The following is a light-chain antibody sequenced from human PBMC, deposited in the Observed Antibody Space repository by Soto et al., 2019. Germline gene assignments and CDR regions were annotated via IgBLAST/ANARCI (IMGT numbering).Light chain of an antibody. CDR2: GAS. V-gene: IGKV3-20*01. CDR1: QSVSSSW. J-gene: IGKJ1*01. CDR3: QQYGSSAT. Sequence: EIVLTQSPGTLSLSPWERATLSCRASQSVSSSWLAWYQQKPGQAPRLLIYGASSRATGIPDRFSGSGSGTDFTLTISRLEPEDFAVYYCQQYGSSATFGQGTKVDIK.